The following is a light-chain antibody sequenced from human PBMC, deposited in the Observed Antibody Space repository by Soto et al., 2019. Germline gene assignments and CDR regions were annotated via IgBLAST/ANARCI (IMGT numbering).Light chain of an antibody. CDR2: GTS. CDR3: QQYNNWPRT. V-gene: IGKV3-20*01. CDR1: QSDGSNY. J-gene: IGKJ1*01. Sequence: DIVLTQSPGTLSLSPGDRATLSCRASQSDGSNYLAWYQQKPGQAPRLLIYGTSSRAAGIPDRFSGSGSGTDFTLTISSLQSEDFAVYYCQQYNNWPRTFGQGTKVDIK.